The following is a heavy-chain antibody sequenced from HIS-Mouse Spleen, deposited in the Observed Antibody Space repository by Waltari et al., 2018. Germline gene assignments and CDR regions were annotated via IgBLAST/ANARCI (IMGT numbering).Heavy chain of an antibody. CDR1: GFTFRSLL. D-gene: IGHD6-19*01. CDR3: ARAGDSSGWRDFDY. Sequence: QVQLVESGGGVVQPGRSLRLSCASLGFTFRSLLMHRVRQAPGRGLAWLSVISYDGSKKYYDDSVKGRFTISRDNSKNTLYLQMNSLRAEDTAVYYCARAGDSSGWRDFDYWGQGTLVTVSS. V-gene: IGHV3-30*19. J-gene: IGHJ4*02. CDR2: ISYDGSKK.